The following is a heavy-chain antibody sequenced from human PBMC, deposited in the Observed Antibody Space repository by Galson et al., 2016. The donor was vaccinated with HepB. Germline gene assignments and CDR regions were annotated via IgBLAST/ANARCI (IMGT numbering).Heavy chain of an antibody. CDR3: ARIARGSSYTLGYFDL. D-gene: IGHD6-13*01. CDR2: IGTLHDS. J-gene: IGHJ2*01. Sequence: SLRLSCAASGFTFRSYDMSWVRQSTGKGLEWVAAIGTLHDSFFPDSVQGRFSISRENVKNPLYLQLNRLRAGDAAVYYCARIARGSSYTLGYFDLWGRGTLVTVSS. V-gene: IGHV3-13*04. CDR1: GFTFRSYD.